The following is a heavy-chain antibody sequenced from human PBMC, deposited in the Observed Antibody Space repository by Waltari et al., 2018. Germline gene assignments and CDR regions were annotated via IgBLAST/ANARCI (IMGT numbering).Heavy chain of an antibody. CDR3: ARDIGGYALD. CDR2: IKSDGSST. Sequence: ELQLEESGGGPVQPGGSLRLSCAASGFTLSSYWMHWVRQVPGKGLLWVSRIKSDGSSTTYADSVKGRFTISRDNAKDTLYLQMNSLRAEDTALYYCARDIGGYALDWGQGTLVTVSS. V-gene: IGHV3-74*01. D-gene: IGHD5-18*01. J-gene: IGHJ4*02. CDR1: GFTLSSYW.